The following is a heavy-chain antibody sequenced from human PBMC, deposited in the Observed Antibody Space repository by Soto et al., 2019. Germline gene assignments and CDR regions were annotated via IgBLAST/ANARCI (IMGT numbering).Heavy chain of an antibody. V-gene: IGHV1-8*01. D-gene: IGHD3-22*01. Sequence: WASVKVSCKASGYTFTSYDINWVRQATGQGLEWMGWMNPNSGNTGYAQKFQGRVTMTRNTSISTAYMELSSLRSEDTAVYYCARVSYDSSGANWFDPWGQGTLVTVSS. CDR3: ARVSYDSSGANWFDP. J-gene: IGHJ5*02. CDR1: GYTFTSYD. CDR2: MNPNSGNT.